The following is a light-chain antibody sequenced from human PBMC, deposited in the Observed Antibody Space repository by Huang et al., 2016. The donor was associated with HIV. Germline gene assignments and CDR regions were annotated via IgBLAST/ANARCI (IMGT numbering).Light chain of an antibody. CDR1: QAISNY. V-gene: IGKV1-17*03. Sequence: DIQMTQSPSAMSASVGDIVTITCRASQAISNYLVWFQQKPGRAPKRLIYAASSLQSGVPSRFSGSGYGTKFTLTISSLQPEDFATYYCLQHHAYPRTFGPGTKVEVK. CDR2: AAS. CDR3: LQHHAYPRT. J-gene: IGKJ1*01.